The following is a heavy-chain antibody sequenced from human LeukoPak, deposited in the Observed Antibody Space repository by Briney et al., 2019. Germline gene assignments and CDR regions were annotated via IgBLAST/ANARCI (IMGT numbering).Heavy chain of an antibody. CDR1: GGSISSSSYY. V-gene: IGHV4-39*07. J-gene: IGHJ4*02. D-gene: IGHD6-19*01. CDR3: AKYDSSGPGFDS. CDR2: IFHSGTT. Sequence: SETLSLTCTVSGGSISSSSYYWGWIRQPPGKGLEWIGYIFHSGTTYYNPSLRSRVTISVDTSENQFSLNLGSVTAADTAVYYCAKYDSSGPGFDSWGQGTLVTVSS.